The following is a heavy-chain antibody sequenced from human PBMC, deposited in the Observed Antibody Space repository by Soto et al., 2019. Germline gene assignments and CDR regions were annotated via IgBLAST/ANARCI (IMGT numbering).Heavy chain of an antibody. CDR1: GGSISSSSYY. Sequence: PSETLSLTCTVSGGSISSSSYYWGWIRQPPGKGLEWIGSIYYSGSTYYNPSLKSRVTISVDTSKNQFSLKLSSVTAADTAVYYCARHQSYYDSSGYYYPGIDYYGMDAWGQGTTVT. V-gene: IGHV4-39*01. CDR3: ARHQSYYDSSGYYYPGIDYYGMDA. J-gene: IGHJ6*02. CDR2: IYYSGST. D-gene: IGHD3-22*01.